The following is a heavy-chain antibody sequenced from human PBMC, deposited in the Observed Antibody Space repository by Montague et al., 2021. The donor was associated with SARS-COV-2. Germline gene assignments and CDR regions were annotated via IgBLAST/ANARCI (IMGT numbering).Heavy chain of an antibody. Sequence: SLRLSCAASGFTFSSYSMNWVRQAPGEGLEWVSFISSRSSYIYYVDSVKGRFTISRDNAKNSLYLQMNSLRPEDTAVYYCARVLCCIRTSWYPAGDYWGQGTLVTVSS. J-gene: IGHJ4*02. CDR1: GFTFSSYS. D-gene: IGHD2-2*01. CDR2: ISSRSSYI. CDR3: ARVLCCIRTSWYPAGDY. V-gene: IGHV3-21*01.